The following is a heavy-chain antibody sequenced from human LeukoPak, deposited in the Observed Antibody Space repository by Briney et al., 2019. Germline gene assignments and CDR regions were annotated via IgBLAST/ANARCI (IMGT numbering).Heavy chain of an antibody. CDR3: SGGGRYSVFGIGNQGGYFDY. CDR1: GGSIRSYY. Sequence: SETLSLTCTVSGGSIRSYYWSWIRQPPGKGLEWIGYIYYSGSTNYNPSLKSRVTISVDTSKNQFSLKLSSVTAADTAVYYCSGGGRYSVFGIGNQGGYFDYWGQGTLVTVSS. D-gene: IGHD3-3*01. V-gene: IGHV4-59*12. CDR2: IYYSGST. J-gene: IGHJ4*02.